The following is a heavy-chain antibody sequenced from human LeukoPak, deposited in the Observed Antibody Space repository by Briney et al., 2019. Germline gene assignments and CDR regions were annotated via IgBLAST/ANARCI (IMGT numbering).Heavy chain of an antibody. Sequence: PGGSLRLSCAASGFTFSSYAMSWVRQAPGKGLEWVANIIQDGSDKYYVDSVKGRFTISRDNAKNSLSLQMNSLRVEDTAVYYCARDFQTDKWGQGTLVTVSS. CDR1: GFTFSSYA. CDR3: ARDFQTDK. V-gene: IGHV3-7*04. J-gene: IGHJ1*01. CDR2: IIQDGSDK.